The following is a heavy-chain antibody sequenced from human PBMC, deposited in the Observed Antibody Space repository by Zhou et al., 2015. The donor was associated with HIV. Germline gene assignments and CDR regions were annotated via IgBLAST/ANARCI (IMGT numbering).Heavy chain of an antibody. CDR2: MDPSSGSA. Sequence: QVHLVQSGAEVKKPGASVRISCKTSGYIFTNYDINWVRQAPGQGLEWVGYMDPSSGSAGYAQKFQGRVTITADESTSTAYMELSSLRSEDTAVYYCARGNNVLRFLEWPSLYYYYMDVWGKGTTVTVSS. J-gene: IGHJ6*03. D-gene: IGHD3-3*01. CDR1: GYIFTNYD. CDR3: ARGNNVLRFLEWPSLYYYYMDV. V-gene: IGHV1-8*03.